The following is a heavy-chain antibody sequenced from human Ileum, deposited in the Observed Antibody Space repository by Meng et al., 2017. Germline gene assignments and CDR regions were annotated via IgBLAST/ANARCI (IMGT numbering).Heavy chain of an antibody. CDR1: GLTFSSYW. Sequence: VQLAESGVGFVQLGGSLRLSCAASGLTFSSYWMHWVRQVPGKGLVWVSRIRYDGSRTGYADSVKGRFTIYRDNAKNTVYLQMNSLRAEDTAIYYCAKDFSSSPGDYWGQGTLVTVSS. CDR3: AKDFSSSPGDY. J-gene: IGHJ4*02. V-gene: IGHV3-74*01. D-gene: IGHD2/OR15-2a*01. CDR2: IRYDGSRT.